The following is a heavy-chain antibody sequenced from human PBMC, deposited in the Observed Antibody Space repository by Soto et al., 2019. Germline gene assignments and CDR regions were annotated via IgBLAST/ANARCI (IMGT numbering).Heavy chain of an antibody. CDR3: AREGYSYAYFVY. CDR1: GDSVSTRSYY. D-gene: IGHD3-16*01. Sequence: SETLSLTCTVSGDSVSTRSYYWSWIRQPPGQGLEWIGYIYYTGSTNYSPSLKSRVTISVDTSKNQFSLNLGSVTAADTAVYYCAREGYSYAYFVYWGQGIMVTVSS. CDR2: IYYTGST. J-gene: IGHJ4*02. V-gene: IGHV4-61*01.